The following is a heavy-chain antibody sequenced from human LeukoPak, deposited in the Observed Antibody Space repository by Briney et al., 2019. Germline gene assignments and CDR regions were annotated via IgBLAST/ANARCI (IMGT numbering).Heavy chain of an antibody. V-gene: IGHV3-13*01. CDR3: AREIRDGYKPRAHWYFDL. CDR1: AFSFSSYD. CDR2: IGTAGDT. J-gene: IGHJ2*01. D-gene: IGHD5-24*01. Sequence: GGSLRLSSAASAFSFSSYDMEWVRQAEGKGLEWVSAIGTAGDTYYPGSLKGRFTFSRENAKNSLYLQMDGLRAGDTAVYYCAREIRDGYKPRAHWYFDLWGRGTLVTVSS.